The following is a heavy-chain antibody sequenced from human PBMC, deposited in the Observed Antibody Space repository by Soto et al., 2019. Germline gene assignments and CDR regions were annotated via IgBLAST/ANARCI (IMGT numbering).Heavy chain of an antibody. J-gene: IGHJ4*02. D-gene: IGHD5-18*01. Sequence: DVQLVESGGGLIQPGESLRLSCAAFGLTVSGKKYMAWVRQAPGKGLEWVSALYDVDGTYYADSVKGRFTTSRDSSETIVYLQMNSLRAEDTAVYYCARDFYGGYTYGPGDYWGQGALVAVSS. CDR3: ARDFYGGYTYGPGDY. V-gene: IGHV3-53*01. CDR2: LYDVDGT. CDR1: GLTVSGKKY.